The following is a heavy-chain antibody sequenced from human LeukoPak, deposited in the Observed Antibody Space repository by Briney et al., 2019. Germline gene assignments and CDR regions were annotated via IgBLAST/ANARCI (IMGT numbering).Heavy chain of an antibody. Sequence: SETLSLTCTVSGGSISSYYWSWIRQPAGKGLEWIGSIYTSGSTNYNPSLKSRVTMSVDTSKNQFSLKLSSVTAADTAVYYCARDTVSFDSSGYKFDPWGQGTLVTVSS. CDR2: IYTSGST. CDR3: ARDTVSFDSSGYKFDP. J-gene: IGHJ5*02. D-gene: IGHD3-22*01. V-gene: IGHV4-4*07. CDR1: GGSISSYY.